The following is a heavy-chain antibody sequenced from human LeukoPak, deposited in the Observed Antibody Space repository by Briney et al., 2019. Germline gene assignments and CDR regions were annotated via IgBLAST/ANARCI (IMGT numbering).Heavy chain of an antibody. Sequence: ETLSLTCTVSGGSISSYYWSWIRQPPGKGLEWVSAISGSGGSTYYADSVKGRFTISRDNSKNTLYLQMNSLRAEDTAIYYRATSITMIVGWFDYWGQGTLVTVSS. CDR1: GGSISSYY. V-gene: IGHV3-23*01. D-gene: IGHD3-22*01. CDR3: ATSITMIVGWFDY. J-gene: IGHJ4*02. CDR2: ISGSGGST.